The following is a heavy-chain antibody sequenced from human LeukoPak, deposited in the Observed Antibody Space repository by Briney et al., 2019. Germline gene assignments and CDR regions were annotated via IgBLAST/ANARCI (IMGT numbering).Heavy chain of an antibody. CDR3: ARDGGSGSSDY. D-gene: IGHD3-10*01. Sequence: PGGSLRLSCAASGFTFSSYWMHWVRQAPGKGLEWVAVISYDGSNKYYADSVKGRFTISRDNSKNTLYLQMNSLRAEDTAVYYCARDGGSGSSDYWGQGTLVTVSS. CDR2: ISYDGSNK. CDR1: GFTFSSYW. J-gene: IGHJ4*02. V-gene: IGHV3-30-3*01.